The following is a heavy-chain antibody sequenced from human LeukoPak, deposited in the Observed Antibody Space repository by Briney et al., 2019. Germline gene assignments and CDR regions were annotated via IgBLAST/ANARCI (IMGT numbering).Heavy chain of an antibody. D-gene: IGHD3-9*01. CDR3: ARVRLRYFDWLSYDAFDI. CDR1: GGTFSSYA. Sequence: ASVKVSCKASGGTFSSYAISWVRQAPGQGLEWMGGIIPIFGTANYAQKFQGRVTITADESTSTAYMELSSLRSEDTAVYYCARVRLRYFDWLSYDAFDIWGQGTMVTVSS. V-gene: IGHV1-69*13. J-gene: IGHJ3*02. CDR2: IIPIFGTA.